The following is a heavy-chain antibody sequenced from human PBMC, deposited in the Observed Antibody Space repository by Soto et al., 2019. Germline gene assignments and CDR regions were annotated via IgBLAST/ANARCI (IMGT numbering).Heavy chain of an antibody. J-gene: IGHJ4*02. CDR2: INRDGSEK. CDR3: ARDGGVRRIDY. V-gene: IGHV3-7*01. Sequence: ESGGGLVQPGGSLRLSCAASGFTFSSHYMAWVRQAPGKGLEWVANINRDGSEKNYVDSVKGRFTISRDNAKNSVYLQMNSLRGEDTAVYYCARDGGVRRIDYWGQGTLVTVSS. CDR1: GFTFSSHY. D-gene: IGHD2-8*02.